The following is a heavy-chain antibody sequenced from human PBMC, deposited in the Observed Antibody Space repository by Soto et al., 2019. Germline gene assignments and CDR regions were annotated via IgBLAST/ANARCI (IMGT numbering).Heavy chain of an antibody. CDR3: ARVKELGRGRYGLLLSFDAMDV. Sequence: QVQLVQSGAEVKKPGSSVKVSCKASGGTFSSYTISWVRQAPGQGLEWMGRIIPILGIANYAQKFQGRVTITADKSPRTAYLDLSSLRAEGTAVYYCARVKELGRGRYGLLLSFDAMDVWGQGTTVTVSS. CDR1: GGTFSSYT. J-gene: IGHJ6*02. D-gene: IGHD1-26*01. V-gene: IGHV1-69*02. CDR2: IIPILGIA.